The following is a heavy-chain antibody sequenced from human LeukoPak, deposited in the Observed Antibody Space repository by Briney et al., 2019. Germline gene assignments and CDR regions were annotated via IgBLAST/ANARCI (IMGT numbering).Heavy chain of an antibody. Sequence: GGSLRLSCAASGFTFSSYSMNWVRQAPGKGLEWVSSISSSSSYIYYADSVKGRFTISRDNAKNSLYLQMNSLRAEDTAVYYCARGGIYGSGSFGPNDYWGQGTLVTVSS. V-gene: IGHV3-21*01. CDR3: ARGGIYGSGSFGPNDY. CDR1: GFTFSSYS. D-gene: IGHD3-10*01. CDR2: ISSSSSYI. J-gene: IGHJ4*02.